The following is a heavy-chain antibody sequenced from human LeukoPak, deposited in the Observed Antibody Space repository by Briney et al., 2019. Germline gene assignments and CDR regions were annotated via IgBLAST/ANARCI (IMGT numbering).Heavy chain of an antibody. CDR1: GFTFSSYG. CDR3: ARELHLYGMDV. V-gene: IGHV3-30*19. J-gene: IGHJ6*02. Sequence: PGGSLRLSCAASGFTFSSYGMHWVRQAPGKGLEWVAVIWYDGSNKYYADSVKGRFTISRDNSKNTLYLQMNSLRAEDTAVYYCARELHLYGMDVWGQGTTVTVSS. CDR2: IWYDGSNK.